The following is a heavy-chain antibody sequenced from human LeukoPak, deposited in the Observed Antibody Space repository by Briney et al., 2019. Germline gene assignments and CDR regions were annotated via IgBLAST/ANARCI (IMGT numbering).Heavy chain of an antibody. J-gene: IGHJ2*01. CDR3: ARLIAVAGTYWYFDL. V-gene: IGHV4-31*03. CDR1: GGSISSGGYY. Sequence: SETLSLTCTVSGGSISSGGYYWSWIRQHPGKGLECIGYIYYSGSTYYNPSLKSRVTISVDTSKNQFSLKLSSVTAADTAVYYCARLIAVAGTYWYFDLWGRGTLVTVSS. D-gene: IGHD6-19*01. CDR2: IYYSGST.